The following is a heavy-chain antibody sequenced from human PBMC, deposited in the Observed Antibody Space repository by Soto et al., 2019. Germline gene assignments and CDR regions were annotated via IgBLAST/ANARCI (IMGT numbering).Heavy chain of an antibody. D-gene: IGHD6-6*01. CDR3: ATDKEQLVRSHYYYYGMDV. CDR2: FDPEDGET. J-gene: IGHJ6*02. CDR1: GYTLTELS. Sequence: ASVKVSCKVSGYTLTELSIHWVRQAPGKGLEWMGGFDPEDGETIYAQKFQGRVTMTEDTSTDTAYMELSSLRSEDTAVYYCATDKEQLVRSHYYYYGMDVWGQGTTVTVSS. V-gene: IGHV1-24*01.